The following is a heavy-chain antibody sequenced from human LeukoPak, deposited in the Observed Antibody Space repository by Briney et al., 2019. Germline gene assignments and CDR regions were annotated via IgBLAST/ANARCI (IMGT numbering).Heavy chain of an antibody. J-gene: IGHJ5*02. CDR1: GYTFTSYD. D-gene: IGHD3-10*01. Sequence: GASVKVSCKASGYTFTSYDINWVRQATGQGLEWMGWMNPNSGNTGYAQKFQGRVTMTRNTSISTAYMDLSSLRSEDTAVYYCARVPYGSGSYNWFDPWGQGTLVTVSS. V-gene: IGHV1-8*01. CDR2: MNPNSGNT. CDR3: ARVPYGSGSYNWFDP.